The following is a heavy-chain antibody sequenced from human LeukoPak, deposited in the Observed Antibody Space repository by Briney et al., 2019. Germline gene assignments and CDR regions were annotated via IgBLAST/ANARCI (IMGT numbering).Heavy chain of an antibody. Sequence: PSESLSLTCTVSGGSISSYYWSWIRQPPGKGLEWFGYIYYSGSTNYNPSLKSRVTISVESSKNQFSLKLSSVTAADTAVYYCARAEYQLLSAYYYSYMYVCGKGTTVTVSS. D-gene: IGHD2-2*01. CDR3: ARAEYQLLSAYYYSYMYV. J-gene: IGHJ6*03. CDR2: IYYSGST. V-gene: IGHV4-59*01. CDR1: GGSISSYY.